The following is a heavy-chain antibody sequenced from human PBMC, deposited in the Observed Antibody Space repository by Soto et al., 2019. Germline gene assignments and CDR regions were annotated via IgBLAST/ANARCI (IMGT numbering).Heavy chain of an antibody. J-gene: IGHJ2*01. CDR2: ITPIFGTA. CDR3: AQTLGLAVAGPGRFDL. Sequence: QVQLVQSGAAVKKPGSSVKVSCKASGGTFSNYAISWVRQAPGQGLEWMGGITPIFGTANYAQKFQGRVTMPADESMSTAYMELSRLRSDDTAVYYCAQTLGLAVAGPGRFDLWGRGSLVTVSS. CDR1: GGTFSNYA. D-gene: IGHD6-19*01. V-gene: IGHV1-69*12.